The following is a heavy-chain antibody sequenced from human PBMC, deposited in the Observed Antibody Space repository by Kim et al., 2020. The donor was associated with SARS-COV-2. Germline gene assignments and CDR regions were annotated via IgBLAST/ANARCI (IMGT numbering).Heavy chain of an antibody. Sequence: GSTFNNPSLKSRLTISRDMSKNHFSLMLSSVTAADTAVYYCARDVGLAVDYWGQGALVTVSS. CDR2: GST. D-gene: IGHD1-26*01. CDR3: ARDVGLAVDY. V-gene: IGHV4-31*02. J-gene: IGHJ4*02.